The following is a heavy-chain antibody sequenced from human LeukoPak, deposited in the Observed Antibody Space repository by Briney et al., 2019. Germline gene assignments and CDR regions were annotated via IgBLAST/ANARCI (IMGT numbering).Heavy chain of an antibody. CDR2: IYSGGST. CDR3: ARVLVVVAATPFDY. Sequence: PGGSLRLSCAASGFTVSSNYMSWVRQAPGKGLEWVSVIYSGGSTYYADSVKGRFTISRDNSKNTLYLQMNSLRAEDTAVYYCARVLVVVAATPFDYWGQGTLVTVSS. D-gene: IGHD2-15*01. J-gene: IGHJ4*02. V-gene: IGHV3-66*02. CDR1: GFTVSSNY.